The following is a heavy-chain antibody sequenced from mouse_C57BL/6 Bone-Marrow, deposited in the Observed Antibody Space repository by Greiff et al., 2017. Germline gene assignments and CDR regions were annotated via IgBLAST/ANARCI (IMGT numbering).Heavy chain of an antibody. Sequence: EVKLVESGGGLVQPGGSLKLSCAASGFTFSDYYMYWVRQTPEKRLEWVAYISNGGGSTYYPDTVKGRFTISRDNAKNTLYLQMSRLKSEDTAMYYCARQDEGRFASWGQGTLVTVSA. CDR1: GFTFSDYY. CDR2: ISNGGGST. CDR3: ARQDEGRFAS. J-gene: IGHJ3*01. V-gene: IGHV5-12*01.